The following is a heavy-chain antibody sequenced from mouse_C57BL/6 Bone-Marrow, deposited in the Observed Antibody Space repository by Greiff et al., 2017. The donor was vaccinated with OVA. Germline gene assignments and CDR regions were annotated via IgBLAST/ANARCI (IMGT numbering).Heavy chain of an antibody. CDR1: GYTFTSYT. Sequence: QVQLKESGAELARPGASVKMSCTASGYTFTSYTIHWVQQRPGQGLEWIGYIDPTNDYTNYNQKFKGKATLTADKSSSTAYMQLSSLTSEDSAVYCCTRGYYFDYWGQGTTLTVSS. CDR3: TRGYYFDY. V-gene: IGHV1-4*01. CDR2: IDPTNDYT. J-gene: IGHJ2*01.